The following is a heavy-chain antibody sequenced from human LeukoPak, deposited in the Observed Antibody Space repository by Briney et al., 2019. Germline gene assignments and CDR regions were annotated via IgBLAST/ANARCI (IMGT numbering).Heavy chain of an antibody. Sequence: GGSLRLSCAASGFTFSNYAMSWVRQAPGKGLEWVSAIVPSGGNTFYAGSVKGQFTISRDNSKNTLYLQMSSLRAEDTAIYYCAKAMVVAYYFDPWGQGTLVSVSS. CDR3: AKAMVVAYYFDP. CDR1: GFTFSNYA. J-gene: IGHJ4*02. CDR2: IVPSGGNT. D-gene: IGHD2-15*01. V-gene: IGHV3-23*01.